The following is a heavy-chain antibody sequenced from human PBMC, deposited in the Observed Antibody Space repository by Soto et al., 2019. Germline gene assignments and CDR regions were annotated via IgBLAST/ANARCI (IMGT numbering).Heavy chain of an antibody. CDR3: ARQRRGGYWFDP. Sequence: TLSLTCSVSGGSISSDDHYWTCIRQPPGKGLEWIGSIYHSGTTNYNPSLKSRITVSIHTFKHYFALNLTSVTAADTALYYCARQRRGGYWFDPWGQGTLVTVSS. CDR1: GGSISSDDHY. V-gene: IGHV4-30-4*01. CDR2: IYHSGTT. J-gene: IGHJ5*02.